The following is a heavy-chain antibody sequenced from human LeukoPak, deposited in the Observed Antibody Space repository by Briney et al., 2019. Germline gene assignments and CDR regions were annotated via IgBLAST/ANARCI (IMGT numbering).Heavy chain of an antibody. D-gene: IGHD1-26*01. J-gene: IGHJ5*02. V-gene: IGHV1-69*06. Sequence: SVKVSCKASGGTFSSYAITWVRQAPGQGLEWMGKIIPISGTTNYAQKFQGRVTFTADKSTSTAYMELSSLRSEDTALYYCARKLRLGGNWSDPWGQGTLVTVSS. CDR2: IIPISGTT. CDR3: ARKLRLGGNWSDP. CDR1: GGTFSSYA.